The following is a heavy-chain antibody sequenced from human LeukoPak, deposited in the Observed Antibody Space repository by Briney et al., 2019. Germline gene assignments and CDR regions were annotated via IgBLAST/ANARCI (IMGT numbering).Heavy chain of an antibody. J-gene: IGHJ1*01. CDR1: GFTFSNYA. V-gene: IGHV3-23*01. CDR2: ISGSGGST. CDR3: AKVNYYDSSGYPEYFQD. D-gene: IGHD3-22*01. Sequence: GGSLRLSCAASGFTFSNYAMRWVRQAPGQGLEWVSGISGSGGSTYYADSVKGRFTISRDNSKNTLYLQMNSLRAEDTAVYYCAKVNYYDSSGYPEYFQDWGQGTLVTVSS.